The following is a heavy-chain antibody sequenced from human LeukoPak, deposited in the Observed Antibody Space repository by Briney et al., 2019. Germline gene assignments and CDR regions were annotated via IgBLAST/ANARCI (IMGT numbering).Heavy chain of an antibody. CDR3: AREGSRYSSGWYDELDYYYYMDV. V-gene: IGHV3-30*04. D-gene: IGHD6-19*01. CDR2: ISYVGSNK. CDR1: GFTFSSYA. Sequence: GGSLRLSCAASGFTFSSYAMHWVRQAPGKGLEWVAVISYVGSNKYYADSVEGRFTISRDNSKNTLYLQMNSLRAEDTAVYYCAREGSRYSSGWYDELDYYYYMDVWGKGTTVTVSS. J-gene: IGHJ6*03.